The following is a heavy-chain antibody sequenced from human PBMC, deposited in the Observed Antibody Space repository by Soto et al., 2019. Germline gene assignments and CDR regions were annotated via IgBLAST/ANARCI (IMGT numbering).Heavy chain of an antibody. Sequence: SETLSLTCTVSGDSISSGGYYWSWIRQHPGKGLEWIGYIYYSGSTYYNPSLKSRVTISVDTSKNQFSLKLSSVTAADTAVYYCAREVPTPYYFDYWGQGDLVTVSS. CDR3: AREVPTPYYFDY. J-gene: IGHJ4*02. CDR1: GDSISSGGYY. D-gene: IGHD2-15*01. V-gene: IGHV4-31*03. CDR2: IYYSGST.